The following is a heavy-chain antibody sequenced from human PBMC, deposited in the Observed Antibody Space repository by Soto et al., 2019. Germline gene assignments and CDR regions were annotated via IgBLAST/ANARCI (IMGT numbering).Heavy chain of an antibody. CDR1: GGTFSSYS. D-gene: IGHD3-10*01. CDR2: ILPILNIA. CDR3: ATWVYASGSAYYGGSRFDP. J-gene: IGHJ5*02. Sequence: QVQLVQSGAEVKKPGSSVKVSCKASGGTFSSYSLSWVRQAPGQGLEWMGRILPILNIANYAQKFQGRVTITADTSTNTAYMELSSLRSEDTAVYYCATWVYASGSAYYGGSRFDPWGQGTLVTVSS. V-gene: IGHV1-69*02.